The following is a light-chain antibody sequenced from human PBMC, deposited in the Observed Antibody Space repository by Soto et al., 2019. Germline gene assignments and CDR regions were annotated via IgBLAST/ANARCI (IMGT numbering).Light chain of an antibody. V-gene: IGKV3-20*01. J-gene: IGKJ2*01. CDR2: SAS. CDR3: PQYGNPPYT. CDR1: QSVSSNL. Sequence: TVLTQSPGTLSLSPGERATLSCGASQSVSSNLLAWYQHKPGRAPRLLIYSASNRPAGIPDKFSGSGSGTDFTLTISSLEPEDFAVYYCPQYGNPPYTFGQGTKLEIK.